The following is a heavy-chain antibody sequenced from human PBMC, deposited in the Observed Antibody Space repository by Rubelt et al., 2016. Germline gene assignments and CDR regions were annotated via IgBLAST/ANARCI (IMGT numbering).Heavy chain of an antibody. CDR3: SRAIPTATTGGIY. D-gene: IGHD4-17*01. V-gene: IGHV3-7*02. Sequence: EVQLVDSGGAVVQPGGSLRLSCAASGFTFNQNWMSWVRQAPGKGLEWVADIKSDGSEKYYVDSVKGRFTVSRDNAKNSLYLQRNSLTVEDTAGYYCSRAIPTATTGGIYWCQGTLVTVSS. J-gene: IGHJ4*02. CDR1: GFTFNQNW. CDR2: IKSDGSEK.